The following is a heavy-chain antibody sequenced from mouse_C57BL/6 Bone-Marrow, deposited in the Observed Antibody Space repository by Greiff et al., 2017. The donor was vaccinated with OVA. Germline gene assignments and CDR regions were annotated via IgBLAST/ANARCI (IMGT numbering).Heavy chain of an antibody. D-gene: IGHD2-4*01. Sequence: DVMLVESGGGLVQPGGSLKLSCAASGFTFSDYYMYWVRQTPEKRLEWVAYISNGGGSTYYPDTVKGRFTISRDNAKNTLYLQRSRLKSEDTAMYYCARRRLRRDYYAMDYWGQGTSVTVSS. V-gene: IGHV5-12*01. J-gene: IGHJ4*01. CDR2: ISNGGGST. CDR3: ARRRLRRDYYAMDY. CDR1: GFTFSDYY.